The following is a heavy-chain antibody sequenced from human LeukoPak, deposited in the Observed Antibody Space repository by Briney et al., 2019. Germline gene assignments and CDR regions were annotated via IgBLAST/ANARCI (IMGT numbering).Heavy chain of an antibody. Sequence: GRSLRLSCAASGFTFSSNAMHWDRQAPGKGLEWVAVISFDGSNKYYADSVKGRFTISRDISKNTLYLQMNSLRDDDTAVYYCVRDFGGARDYWGQGTLVTVSS. CDR2: ISFDGSNK. CDR1: GFTFSSNA. CDR3: VRDFGGARDY. V-gene: IGHV3-30*04. J-gene: IGHJ4*02. D-gene: IGHD3-16*01.